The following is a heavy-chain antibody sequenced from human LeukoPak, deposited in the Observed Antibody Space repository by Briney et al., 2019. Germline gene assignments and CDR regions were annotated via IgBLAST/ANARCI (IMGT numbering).Heavy chain of an antibody. CDR1: RGSITDHY. V-gene: IGHV4-4*08. J-gene: IGHJ6*02. CDR2: IYNTEAP. D-gene: IGHD4-17*01. CDR3: ARDWAVTTSVDYYYGMDV. Sequence: SETLSLTCSVSRGSITDHYWSWIRQPPGKGLEWIAYIYNTEAPNYNPSLNARVTMSLDLSKNQFSLRLSSVTAADTAVYYCARDWAVTTSVDYYYGMDVWGQGTTVTVSS.